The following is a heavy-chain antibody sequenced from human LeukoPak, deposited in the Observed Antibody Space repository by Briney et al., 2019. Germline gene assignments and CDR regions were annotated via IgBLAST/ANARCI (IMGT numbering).Heavy chain of an antibody. CDR1: GGSLSGYY. J-gene: IGHJ5*02. CDR2: INHSGIT. D-gene: IGHD6-25*01. V-gene: IGHV4-34*01. Sequence: PSETLSLTCTVYGGSLSGYYWSGIRKSPEKGLKWMGEINHSGITNYNPSLKSRVTMSTDTSKNQFSLRVTSVTAADTAVYYCVRDPATVAPFDPWGQGTLVTVSS. CDR3: VRDPATVAPFDP.